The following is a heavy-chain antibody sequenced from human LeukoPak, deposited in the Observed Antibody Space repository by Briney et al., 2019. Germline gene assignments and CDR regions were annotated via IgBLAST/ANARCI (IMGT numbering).Heavy chain of an antibody. Sequence: SQTLSLTCTVSGGSISSGSYYWSWIRQPAGKGLEWIGRIYTSGSTNYNPSLKSRVTMSVDTSKNQFSLKLSSVTAADTAVYYCARLDCSSTSCSFDYWGQGTLVTVSS. CDR1: GGSISSGSYY. J-gene: IGHJ4*02. V-gene: IGHV4-61*02. CDR3: ARLDCSSTSCSFDY. CDR2: IYTSGST. D-gene: IGHD2-2*01.